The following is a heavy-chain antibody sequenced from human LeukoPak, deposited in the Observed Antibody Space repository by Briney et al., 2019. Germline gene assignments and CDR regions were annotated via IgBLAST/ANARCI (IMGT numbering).Heavy chain of an antibody. D-gene: IGHD6-13*01. Sequence: GGSLGLSCAASGFTFSSYWMHWVRQAPGKGLVWVSRINSDGSSTSYADSVKGRFTISRDNAKNTLYLQMNSLRAEDTAVYYCARGGNKYSGSSPPFDYWGQGTLVTVSS. CDR3: ARGGNKYSGSSPPFDY. V-gene: IGHV3-74*01. CDR1: GFTFSSYW. J-gene: IGHJ4*02. CDR2: INSDGSST.